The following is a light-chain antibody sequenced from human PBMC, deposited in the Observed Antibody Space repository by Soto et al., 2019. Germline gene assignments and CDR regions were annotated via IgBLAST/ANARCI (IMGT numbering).Light chain of an antibody. J-gene: IGKJ4*01. V-gene: IGKV3-11*01. CDR2: DAS. CDR3: QQRRIWPPLT. Sequence: EVVLTQSPTALSLSPGERATLSCRASQSVSTHLAWYQQKPGQAPRLLIYDASNRATGVPARFSGSGSGTDFTLTINSLQPEDGATYYCQQRRIWPPLTYGGGNKVE. CDR1: QSVSTH.